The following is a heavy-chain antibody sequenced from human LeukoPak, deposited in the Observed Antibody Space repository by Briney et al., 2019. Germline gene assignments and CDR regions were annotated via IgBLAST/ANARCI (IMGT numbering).Heavy chain of an antibody. V-gene: IGHV1-69*13. CDR3: ARDSEDIVVEPAAG. CDR2: IIPIFGTA. J-gene: IGHJ4*02. CDR1: GGTFSSYA. Sequence: GASVKVSCKASGGTFSSYAISWVRQAPGQGLEWMGGIIPIFGTANYAQKFQGRVTITADESTSTAYMELSSLRSEDTAGYYFARDSEDIVVEPAAGWGQGTLFTVPS. D-gene: IGHD2-2*01.